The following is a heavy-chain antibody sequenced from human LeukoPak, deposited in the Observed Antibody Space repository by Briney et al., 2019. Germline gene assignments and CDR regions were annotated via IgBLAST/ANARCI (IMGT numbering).Heavy chain of an antibody. D-gene: IGHD3-22*01. CDR3: ARDSPSSYYYDSSGYYYGMDV. V-gene: IGHV3-21*01. CDR1: GFTFSSYS. J-gene: IGHJ6*02. Sequence: GGSLRLSCAASGFTFSSYSMNWVRQAPGKGLEWVSSISSSSSYIYYADSVKGRFTIPRDNAKNSLYLQMNSLRAEDTAVYYCARDSPSSYYYDSSGYYYGMDVWGQGTTVTVSS. CDR2: ISSSSSYI.